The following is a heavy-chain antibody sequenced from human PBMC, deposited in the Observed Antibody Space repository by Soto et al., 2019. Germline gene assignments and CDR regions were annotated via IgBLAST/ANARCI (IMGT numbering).Heavy chain of an antibody. Sequence: QVRLVQSGAEVKKPGASVKVSCKASGYTFSNYGFSWMRQAPGQGLEWMGWIYIDDTKYAQNLQGRVTMTTDTSTSTVYMELRSLRSDDTAVYYCARDRDWNLDYWGQGTLVTVSS. CDR2: IYIDDT. J-gene: IGHJ4*02. CDR1: GYTFSNYG. D-gene: IGHD1-1*01. V-gene: IGHV1-18*01. CDR3: ARDRDWNLDY.